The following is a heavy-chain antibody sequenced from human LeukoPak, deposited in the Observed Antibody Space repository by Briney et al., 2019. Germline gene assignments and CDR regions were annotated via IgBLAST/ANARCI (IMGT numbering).Heavy chain of an antibody. J-gene: IGHJ4*02. Sequence: GGSLRLSCAASGFTFDDYGVSWVRQAPGKGLEWVSGINWSGGSTAYGDSVKGRFTISRDNAKNSLYLQMNSLRAEDTAVYYCARDFGSSWYNYWGQGTLVTVSS. CDR2: INWSGGST. V-gene: IGHV3-20*04. CDR1: GFTFDDYG. D-gene: IGHD6-13*01. CDR3: ARDFGSSWYNY.